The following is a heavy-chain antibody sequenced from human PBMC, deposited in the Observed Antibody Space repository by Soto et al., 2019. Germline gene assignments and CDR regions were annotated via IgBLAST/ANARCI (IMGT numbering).Heavy chain of an antibody. V-gene: IGHV1-3*01. D-gene: IGHD3-22*01. CDR3: ARALDTMIVVVCDY. CDR1: GYTFTSYA. J-gene: IGHJ4*02. CDR2: INAGNGNT. Sequence: ASVKVSCKASGYTFTSYAMHWVRQAPGQRLEWMGWINAGNGNTKYSQKFQGRVTITRDTSASTAYMELSSLRSEDTAVYYCARALDTMIVVVCDYWGQGTLVTVSS.